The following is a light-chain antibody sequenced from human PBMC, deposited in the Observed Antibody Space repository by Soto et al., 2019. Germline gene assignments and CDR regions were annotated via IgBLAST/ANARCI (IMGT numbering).Light chain of an antibody. Sequence: EIVLTQSPVTLSLSPGERATLSCRASQSVSNSFFAWYQQKPGQAPRLLIYGVSSRATGIPDRFSGSGSGTDFTLTISRLEPEDFVVYYCQQYSTLPHTFGQGTKLEVK. CDR3: QQYSTLPHT. CDR2: GVS. CDR1: QSVSNSF. V-gene: IGKV3-20*01. J-gene: IGKJ2*01.